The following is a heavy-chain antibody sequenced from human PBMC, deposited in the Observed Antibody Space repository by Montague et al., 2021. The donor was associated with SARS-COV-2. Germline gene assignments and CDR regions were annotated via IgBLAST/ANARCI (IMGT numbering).Heavy chain of an antibody. V-gene: IGHV4-31*03. CDR3: ARARVAIPTPRNGFDI. CDR1: GGSISSGGYY. J-gene: IGHJ3*02. CDR2: IYYSGST. Sequence: TLSLTCTVSGGSISSGGYYWSWIRQHPGKGLEWIGYIYYSGSTYYNPSLKSRVTISVDTSKNQFSLKLSSVTAADTAVYYCARARVAIPTPRNGFDIWGQGTMVTVSS. D-gene: IGHD2-2*01.